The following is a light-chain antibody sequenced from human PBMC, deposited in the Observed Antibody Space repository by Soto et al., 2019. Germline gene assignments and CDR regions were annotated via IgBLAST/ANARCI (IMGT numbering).Light chain of an antibody. CDR3: QQSYSTWT. V-gene: IGKV1-39*01. CDR1: QTISSY. CDR2: AAS. Sequence: DIQLTQSPSSLSASLGDRVTITCRASQTISSYLNWYQQKPGRAPKLLIYAASNLESGVPSRFSGSGSGTDFTLTISSLQPEDFATYYCQQSYSTWTVGQGAKVDIK. J-gene: IGKJ1*01.